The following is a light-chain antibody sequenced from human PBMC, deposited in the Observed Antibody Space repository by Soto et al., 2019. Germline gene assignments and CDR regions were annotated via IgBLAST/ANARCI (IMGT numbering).Light chain of an antibody. J-gene: IGKJ5*01. V-gene: IGKV3D-20*02. CDR2: GTS. CDR1: QSVSSKY. CDR3: HQRQYWPPIT. Sequence: DIVLTQSPGTLSLSPGERATLSCRASQSVSSKYLAWYQQKPGQPPRVLIYGTSIRATGIPERFSGGGSGTDFTLTITRLESEDFAVYYCHQRQYWPPITFGQGTRLEIK.